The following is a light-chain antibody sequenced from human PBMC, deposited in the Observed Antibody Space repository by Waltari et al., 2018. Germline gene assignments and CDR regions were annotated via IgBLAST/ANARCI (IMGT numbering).Light chain of an antibody. CDR1: QDISNH. Sequence: DIEMTQSPSSLSASVGEKVTITCRASQDISNHLSWFQQKPGKAPKLLIYDVSKLDTGVASRFIGGGSRADFTLIINDVQPEDVATYYCQQYDSITLLTFGQGTRLE. CDR2: DVS. CDR3: QQYDSITLLT. V-gene: IGKV1-33*01. J-gene: IGKJ5*01.